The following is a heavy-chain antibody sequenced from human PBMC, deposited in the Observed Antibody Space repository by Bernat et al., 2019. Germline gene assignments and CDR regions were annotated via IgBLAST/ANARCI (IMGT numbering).Heavy chain of an antibody. V-gene: IGHV3-21*01. Sequence: EVQLVESGGGLVKPGGSLRLSCAASGFTFSSYSMNWVRQAPGKGLEWVSSISSSSYIYYADSVKGRFTISRDNAKNSLYLQMNSLRAEDTAVYYCARDDTAMAPYYFDYWGQGTLVTVSS. D-gene: IGHD5-18*01. CDR3: ARDDTAMAPYYFDY. CDR1: GFTFSSYS. J-gene: IGHJ4*02. CDR2: ISSSSYI.